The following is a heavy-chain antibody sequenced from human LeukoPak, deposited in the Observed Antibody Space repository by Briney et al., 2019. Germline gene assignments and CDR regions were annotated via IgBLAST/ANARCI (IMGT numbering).Heavy chain of an antibody. Sequence: PGGSLRLSCAASGFTFSDYYMSWIRQAPGKGLEWVSYISSSGSTIYYADSVKGRFTISRGNAKNSLYLQMNSLRAEDTGVYYCARDQEGATNLDYWGQGTLVTVSS. V-gene: IGHV3-11*01. CDR2: ISSSGSTI. D-gene: IGHD1-26*01. CDR1: GFTFSDYY. CDR3: ARDQEGATNLDY. J-gene: IGHJ4*02.